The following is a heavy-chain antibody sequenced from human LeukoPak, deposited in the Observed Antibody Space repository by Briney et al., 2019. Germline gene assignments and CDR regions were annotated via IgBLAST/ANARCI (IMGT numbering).Heavy chain of an antibody. Sequence: ASVKVSCKASGYTLTSYGISWVRQAPGQGLEWMGWISAYNGNTNYAQKLQGRVTMTTDTSTSTAHMELRSLRSDDTAVYYCARDRMGGSYLIDYWGQGTLVTVSS. D-gene: IGHD1-26*01. V-gene: IGHV1-18*01. CDR2: ISAYNGNT. CDR3: ARDRMGGSYLIDY. CDR1: GYTLTSYG. J-gene: IGHJ4*02.